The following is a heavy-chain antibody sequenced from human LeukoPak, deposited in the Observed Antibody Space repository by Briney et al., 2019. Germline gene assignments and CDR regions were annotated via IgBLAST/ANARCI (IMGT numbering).Heavy chain of an antibody. D-gene: IGHD3-10*01. Sequence: SETLSLTCTVSGYSISSGYYWGWIRQPPGKGLEWIGSIYHSGSTYYKPSLKSRVTISVDTSKNQFSLKLSSVTAADTAVYYCARGGYYGSGNDFRFDPWGQGTLVTVSS. CDR3: ARGGYYGSGNDFRFDP. CDR2: IYHSGST. V-gene: IGHV4-38-2*02. CDR1: GYSISSGYY. J-gene: IGHJ5*02.